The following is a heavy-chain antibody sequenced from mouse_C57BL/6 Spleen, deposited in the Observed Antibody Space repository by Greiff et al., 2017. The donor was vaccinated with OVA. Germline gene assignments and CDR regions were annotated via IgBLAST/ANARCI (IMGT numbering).Heavy chain of an antibody. D-gene: IGHD1-1*01. Sequence: VQLQQSGPVLVKPGASVKMSCKASGYTFTDYYMNWVKQSHGKSLEWIGVINPYNGGTSYNQKFKGKATLTVDKSSSTAYMELNSLTSEDSAVYYCARRYYGSPYYAMDYWGQGTSVTVSS. V-gene: IGHV1-19*01. J-gene: IGHJ4*01. CDR1: GYTFTDYY. CDR2: INPYNGGT. CDR3: ARRYYGSPYYAMDY.